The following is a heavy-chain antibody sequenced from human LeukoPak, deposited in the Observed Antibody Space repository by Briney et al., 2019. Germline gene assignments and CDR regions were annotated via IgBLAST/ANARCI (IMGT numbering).Heavy chain of an antibody. CDR2: ISGSSART. D-gene: IGHD5-12*01. J-gene: IGHJ4*02. Sequence: GGSLRLSCAASGFTFSNYAMSWVRQAPGKGLEWGSNISGSSARTYYAYSVKVRFTISRDDSKNMAYLQMNSLKTEDTAVYYCTRHKPNNGYGNFDYWGQGTLVTVSS. CDR3: TRHKPNNGYGNFDY. CDR1: GFTFSNYA. V-gene: IGHV3-23*01.